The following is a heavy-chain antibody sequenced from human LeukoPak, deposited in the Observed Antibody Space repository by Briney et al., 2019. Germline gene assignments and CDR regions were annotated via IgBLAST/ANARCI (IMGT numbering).Heavy chain of an antibody. Sequence: PGGSLRLSCAASGFTVSSNYMSWVRQAPGKGLEWVSVIYSGGSTYYADSVKGRFTISRDNSKNTLYLQMNSLRAEDTAVYYCARAMESEYYFGYWGQGTLVTVSS. D-gene: IGHD1-1*01. V-gene: IGHV3-66*01. J-gene: IGHJ4*02. CDR3: ARAMESEYYFGY. CDR1: GFTVSSNY. CDR2: IYSGGST.